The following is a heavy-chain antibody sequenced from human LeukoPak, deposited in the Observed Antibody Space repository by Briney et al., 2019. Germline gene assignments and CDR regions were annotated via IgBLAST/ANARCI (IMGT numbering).Heavy chain of an antibody. Sequence: PSETLSLTCAVYGGSFSGYYWSWIRQPPGKGLEWIGEINHSGSTNYNPSLKSRVTMSVDTSKNQFSLKLSSVTAADTAVYYCVRDRELNYWGQGTLVTVSS. V-gene: IGHV4-34*01. CDR1: GGSFSGYY. D-gene: IGHD3-10*01. CDR2: INHSGST. J-gene: IGHJ4*02. CDR3: VRDRELNY.